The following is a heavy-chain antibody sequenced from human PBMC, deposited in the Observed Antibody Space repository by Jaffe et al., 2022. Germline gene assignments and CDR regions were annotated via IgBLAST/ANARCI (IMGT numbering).Heavy chain of an antibody. V-gene: IGHV3-66*02. J-gene: IGHJ4*02. CDR3: ARDGYGSGSYYPRY. Sequence: EVQLVESGGGLVQPGGSLRLSCAASGFTVSSNYMSWVRQAPGKGLEWVSVIYSGGNTYYADSVKGRFTLSRDNSKNTLYLQMNSLRAEDTAVYYCARDGYGSGSYYPRYWGQGTLVTVSS. CDR2: IYSGGNT. CDR1: GFTVSSNY. D-gene: IGHD3-10*01.